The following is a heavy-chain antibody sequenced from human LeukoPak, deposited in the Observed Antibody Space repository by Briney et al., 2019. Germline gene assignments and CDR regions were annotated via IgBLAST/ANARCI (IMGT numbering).Heavy chain of an antibody. J-gene: IGHJ5*02. Sequence: HPGGSLRLSCAASGFTFSSYAMSWVRQAPGKGLEWVSAISGSGSTYYADSVKGRFTISRDNSKNTLYLQMNSLRAEDTAVYYCAKYSSVVAATGFDPWGQGTLVTVSS. CDR2: ISGSGST. CDR1: GFTFSSYA. CDR3: AKYSSVVAATGFDP. D-gene: IGHD2-15*01. V-gene: IGHV3-23*01.